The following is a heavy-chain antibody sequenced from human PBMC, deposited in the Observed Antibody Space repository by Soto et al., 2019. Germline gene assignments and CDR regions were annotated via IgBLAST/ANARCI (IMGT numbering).Heavy chain of an antibody. D-gene: IGHD2-21*02. CDR2: ILGSGGRT. CDR1: GFTFSNFA. J-gene: IGHJ4*02. Sequence: SGGSLRLSCAASGFTFSNFAMMWVRQTPGKVLECVSGILGSGGRTYYADSVKGRFTISRDNSKNTLYLQMNSLRAEDTAVYKCAKDAVSGDGLWLVEHWGQGTLVTVSS. CDR3: AKDAVSGDGLWLVEH. V-gene: IGHV3-23*01.